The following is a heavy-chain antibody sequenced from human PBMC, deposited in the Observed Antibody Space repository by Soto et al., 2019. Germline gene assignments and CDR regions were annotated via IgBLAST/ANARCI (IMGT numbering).Heavy chain of an antibody. CDR2: IYDSGDT. J-gene: IGHJ6*01. CDR1: GGSITSINW. V-gene: IGHV4-4*02. Sequence: QVQLQESGPGLVKPSGTLSLTCAVSGGSITSINWWSWVSQPPKKGLEWIGEIYDSGDTNYNPSLNSAVTIAVDKYKNQFSLKLSYVTAADTAVYYCEGVRSTYNDAMDVWGQGTTVTVSS. CDR3: EGVRSTYNDAMDV.